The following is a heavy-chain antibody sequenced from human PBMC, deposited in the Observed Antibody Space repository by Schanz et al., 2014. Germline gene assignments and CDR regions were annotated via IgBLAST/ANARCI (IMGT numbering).Heavy chain of an antibody. CDR3: AADLWFGAVWSVW. D-gene: IGHD3-10*01. CDR1: GFTLNNAW. V-gene: IGHV3-15*01. J-gene: IGHJ4*02. CDR2: IKSKTDGGTR. Sequence: EVQLVESGGGLVKPGGSLRLSCATSGFTLNNAWMNWVRQAPGKGLQWVARIKSKTDGGTRDYAAPVKGRFTISTDDSKNMEMQNMSSLHTEETAFDCGAADLWFGAVWSVWWGQGTLVTVSS.